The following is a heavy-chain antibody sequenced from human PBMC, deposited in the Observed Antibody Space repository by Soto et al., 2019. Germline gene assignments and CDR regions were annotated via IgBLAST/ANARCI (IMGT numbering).Heavy chain of an antibody. J-gene: IGHJ4*02. Sequence: EVQLLESGGGLVQPGGSLRLSCAASGFTFSSYAMSWVRQAPGKGLEWVSAISGSGGSTYYADSVKGRFTISRDNSKNTLYLEMNSLSAEDTAVYYCAKDPGGVCSGGSCYFSYWGQGTLVTVSS. CDR2: ISGSGGST. V-gene: IGHV3-23*01. CDR1: GFTFSSYA. CDR3: AKDPGGVCSGGSCYFSY. D-gene: IGHD2-15*01.